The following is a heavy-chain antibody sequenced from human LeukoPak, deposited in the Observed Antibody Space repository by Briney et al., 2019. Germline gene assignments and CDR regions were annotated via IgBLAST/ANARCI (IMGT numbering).Heavy chain of an antibody. CDR2: ISYDGSNK. Sequence: GRSLRLSCAASGFTSSSYAMHWVRQAPGKGLEWVAVISYDGSNKYYADSVKGRFTISRDNSKNTLYLQMNSLRAEDTAVYYCARDRLVTKGWFDPWGQGTLVTVSS. CDR3: ARDRLVTKGWFDP. CDR1: GFTSSSYA. J-gene: IGHJ5*02. D-gene: IGHD5-12*01. V-gene: IGHV3-30*04.